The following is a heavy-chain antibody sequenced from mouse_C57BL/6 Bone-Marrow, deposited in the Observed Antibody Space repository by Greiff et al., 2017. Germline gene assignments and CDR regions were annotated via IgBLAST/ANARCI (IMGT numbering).Heavy chain of an antibody. CDR1: GFNITDDY. CDR2: IDPAIGDT. V-gene: IGHV14-4*01. CDR3: SSCDGNYVDF. D-gene: IGHD2-3*01. Sequence: VQLQQSGAELVRPGASVKLSCTASGFNITDDYIHWVNQRPEQGLGWIGWIDPAIGDTEYASKFQGKATITSDTSSNTAYLQLSSLTSEDTAVYYCSSCDGNYVDFWGQGTPLTVAS. J-gene: IGHJ2*01.